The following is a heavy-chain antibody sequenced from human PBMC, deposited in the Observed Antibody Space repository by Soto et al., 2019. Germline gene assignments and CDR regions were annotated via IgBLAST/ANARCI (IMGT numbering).Heavy chain of an antibody. CDR1: GGTFSSYA. CDR3: ARGSEGVQGVIIEDYYGMDV. D-gene: IGHD3-10*01. Sequence: SVKVSCKASGGTFSSYAISWVRQAPGQGLEWMGGIIPIFGTANYAQKFQGRVTITADKSTSTAYMELSSLRSEDTAVYYCARGSEGVQGVIIEDYYGMDVWGQGTTVTVSS. J-gene: IGHJ6*02. CDR2: IIPIFGTA. V-gene: IGHV1-69*06.